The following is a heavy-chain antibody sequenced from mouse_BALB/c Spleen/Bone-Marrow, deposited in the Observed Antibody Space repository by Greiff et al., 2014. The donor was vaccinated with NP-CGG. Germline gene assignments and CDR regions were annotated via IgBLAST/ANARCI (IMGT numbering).Heavy chain of an antibody. D-gene: IGHD1-2*01. J-gene: IGHJ3*01. CDR2: ISYSANT. V-gene: IGHV3-2*02. CDR1: GYSITSDYA. Sequence: EVMLVESGPGLVKPSQSLSLTCTVPGYSITSDYAWNWIRQFPGNKLEWMGYISYSANTNYNPSLKSRISITRDTSKNQFFLQLNSVTAEDTATYYCTRGTTAGFAYWGLGTLVTVSA. CDR3: TRGTTAGFAY.